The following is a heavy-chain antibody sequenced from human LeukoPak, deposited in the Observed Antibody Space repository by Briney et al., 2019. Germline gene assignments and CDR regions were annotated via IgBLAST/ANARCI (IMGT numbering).Heavy chain of an antibody. D-gene: IGHD4-11*01. CDR1: GGTFSSYA. V-gene: IGHV1-69*04. J-gene: IGHJ4*02. Sequence: SVKVSCKASGGTFSSYAISWVRQAPGQGLEWMGRIIPILGIANYAQKFQGRVTITADKSTSTAYMELSSLRSEDTAVYYCASGYGYSNYCDYWGQGALVTVSS. CDR3: ASGYGYSNYCDY. CDR2: IIPILGIA.